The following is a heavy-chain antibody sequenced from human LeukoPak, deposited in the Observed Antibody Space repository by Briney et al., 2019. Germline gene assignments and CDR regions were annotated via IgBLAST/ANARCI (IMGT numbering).Heavy chain of an antibody. CDR1: GYTFTSYG. J-gene: IGHJ6*03. CDR2: ISAYNGNT. CDR3: ARETYQLLTYYYYYMDV. V-gene: IGHV1-18*01. Sequence: ASMKVSCKASGYTFTSYGISWVRQAPGQGLEWMGWISAYNGNTNYAQKLQGRVTMTTDTSTSTAYMELRSLRSDDTAVYYCARETYQLLTYYYYYMDVWGKGTTVTVSS. D-gene: IGHD2-2*01.